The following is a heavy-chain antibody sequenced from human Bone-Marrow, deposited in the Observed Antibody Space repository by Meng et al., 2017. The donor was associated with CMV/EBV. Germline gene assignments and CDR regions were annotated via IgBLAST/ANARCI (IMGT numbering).Heavy chain of an antibody. CDR2: IYYSGST. D-gene: IGHD5-12*01. CDR1: GGSISSSRYY. J-gene: IGHJ4*02. Sequence: SETLSLTCTVSGGSISSSRYYWGWIRQPPGKGLEWIGSIYYSGSTYYNPSLKSRATISVDTSKNQFSLKLSSVTAADTAVYYCARSNGYDDPFDYWGQGTLVTVSS. CDR3: ARSNGYDDPFDY. V-gene: IGHV4-39*07.